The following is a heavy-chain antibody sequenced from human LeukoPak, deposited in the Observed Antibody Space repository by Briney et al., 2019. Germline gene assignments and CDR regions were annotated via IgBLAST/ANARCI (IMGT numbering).Heavy chain of an antibody. J-gene: IGHJ4*02. CDR1: GYTFTNFG. CDR2: IIPIFGTA. D-gene: IGHD4-17*01. Sequence: ASVKVSCKASGYTFTNFGISWVRQAPGQGLEWMGGIIPIFGTANYAQKFQGRVTITADESTSTAYMELSSLRSEDTAVYYCATTMTTVTTNDYWGQGTLVTVSS. V-gene: IGHV1-69*13. CDR3: ATTMTTVTTNDY.